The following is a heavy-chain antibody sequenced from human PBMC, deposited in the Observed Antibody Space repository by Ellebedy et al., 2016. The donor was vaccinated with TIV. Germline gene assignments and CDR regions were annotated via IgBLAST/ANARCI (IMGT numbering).Heavy chain of an antibody. D-gene: IGHD3-9*01. J-gene: IGHJ5*02. CDR2: INPNSGAT. V-gene: IGHV1-2*02. CDR3: ARVTSDIFPTHPESVGWFDP. CDR1: GYTFTDYY. Sequence: AASVKVSCKASGYTFTDYYMHWVRQAPGQGLEWMGWINPNSGATKYAQIFQGRVTMTRDTSINTAYMVLSRLTSNDTAIYYCARVTSDIFPTHPESVGWFDPWGKGTLVTVSS.